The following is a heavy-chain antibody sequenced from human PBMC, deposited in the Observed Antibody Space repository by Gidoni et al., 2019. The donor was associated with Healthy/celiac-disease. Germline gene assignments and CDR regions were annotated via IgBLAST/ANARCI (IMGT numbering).Heavy chain of an antibody. V-gene: IGHV3-7*05. CDR2: IKQDGSEK. CDR3: ARDLAAVAGTWGID. CDR1: GFTFSSYW. D-gene: IGHD6-19*01. J-gene: IGHJ4*02. Sequence: EVQLVESGRGLVQPGGSLRLSCAASGFTFSSYWMSWVRQAPGKGLEWVANIKQDGSEKYYVDSVKGRFTISRDNAKNSLYLQMNSLRAEDTAVYYCARDLAAVAGTWGIDWGQGTLVTVSS.